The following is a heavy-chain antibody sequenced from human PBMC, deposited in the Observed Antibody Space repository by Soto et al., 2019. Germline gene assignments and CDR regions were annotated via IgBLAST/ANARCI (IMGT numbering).Heavy chain of an antibody. Sequence: ASVKVSCKASGYTFTAYYIHWVRQAPGQGLEWMGWIHPNNGATRFAQKFQGRVTMTRDMSISTAYMELSRLTSDDTAIYYCARGDSTDCSNGVCSFFYNHDMDVWGQGTTVTVS. V-gene: IGHV1-2*02. CDR2: IHPNNGAT. CDR1: GYTFTAYY. D-gene: IGHD2-8*01. CDR3: ARGDSTDCSNGVCSFFYNHDMDV. J-gene: IGHJ6*02.